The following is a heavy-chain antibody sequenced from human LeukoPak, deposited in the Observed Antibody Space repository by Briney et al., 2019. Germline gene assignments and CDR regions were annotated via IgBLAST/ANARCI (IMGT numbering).Heavy chain of an antibody. J-gene: IGHJ4*02. CDR2: ISSSSSYI. Sequence: PGGSLRLSCAASGSTFSSYSMNWVRQAPGKGLEWVSSISSSSSYIYYADSVKGRFTISRDNAKNSLYLQMNSLRAEDTAVYYCASGYSGYERSVVGDYWGQGTLVTVSS. V-gene: IGHV3-21*01. CDR1: GSTFSSYS. D-gene: IGHD5-12*01. CDR3: ASGYSGYERSVVGDY.